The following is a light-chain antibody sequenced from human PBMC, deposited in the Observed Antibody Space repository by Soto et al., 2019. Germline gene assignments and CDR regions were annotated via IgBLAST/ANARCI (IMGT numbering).Light chain of an antibody. J-gene: IGKJ2*01. CDR1: QSVTSW. V-gene: IGKV1-5*03. CDR2: KAS. Sequence: DIRLTQSPSALSASVGDRVTITCRASQSVTSWLAWYQQKPGKAPKLLIYKASNLESGVPSRFSGSGYGTEFTLTLSSLQPDDFATYYCQQYKSFPRTFGQGTKLE. CDR3: QQYKSFPRT.